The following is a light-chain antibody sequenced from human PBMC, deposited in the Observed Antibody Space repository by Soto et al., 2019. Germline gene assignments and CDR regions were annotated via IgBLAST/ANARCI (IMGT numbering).Light chain of an antibody. CDR1: SSNIGSNY. V-gene: IGLV1-47*01. CDR3: AAWDDSLSGRNWV. CDR2: RNN. Sequence: QPVLTQPPSASGTPGQRVNISCSGSSSNIGSNYVYWYQQLPGTAPKLLIYRNNQRPSGVPDRFSGSKSGTSASLAISGLRSEDEADYYCAAWDDSLSGRNWVFGGGTKVTVL. J-gene: IGLJ3*02.